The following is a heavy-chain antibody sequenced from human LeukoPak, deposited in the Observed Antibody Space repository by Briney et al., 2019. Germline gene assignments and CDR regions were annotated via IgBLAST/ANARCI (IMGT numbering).Heavy chain of an antibody. CDR1: GFTFSSYA. Sequence: PGGSLRLSCAASGFTFSSYAMSWVRQAPGKGLEWVSAISGSGGSTYYADSVKGRFTISRDNSKNTLYLQMNSLRAEDTAVYYCAKSIKPYSSGWYGDYWGQGTLVTVSS. D-gene: IGHD6-19*01. J-gene: IGHJ4*02. V-gene: IGHV3-23*01. CDR3: AKSIKPYSSGWYGDY. CDR2: ISGSGGST.